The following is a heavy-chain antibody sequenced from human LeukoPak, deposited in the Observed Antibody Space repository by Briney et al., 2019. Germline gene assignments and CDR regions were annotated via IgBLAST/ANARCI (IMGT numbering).Heavy chain of an antibody. J-gene: IGHJ5*02. Sequence: PSETLSLTCVVYGGSFSGYYWTWIRQPPRKVLEWIGEINHRGTTTYNPSPKSRVTISVDTPKNQFSLKLNSVTAADTAVYYCARVDIVTTNWFDPWGQGTLVIVSS. CDR1: GGSFSGYY. V-gene: IGHV4-34*01. CDR2: INHRGTT. CDR3: ARVDIVTTNWFDP. D-gene: IGHD5-12*01.